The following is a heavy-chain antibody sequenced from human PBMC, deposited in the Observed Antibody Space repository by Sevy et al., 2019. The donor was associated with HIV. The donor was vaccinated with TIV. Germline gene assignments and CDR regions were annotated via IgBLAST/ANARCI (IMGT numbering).Heavy chain of an antibody. J-gene: IGHJ4*02. Sequence: SETLSLTCTVSGGSISNYYWSWIRQPPGKGLEWIGYSFYNGSVNYNPSLKSRVSISVDTSKNQFSLKLTSVTAADTAVYYCARDRGSYRWGQGTLVTVSS. D-gene: IGHD3-16*01. CDR2: SFYNGSV. CDR3: ARDRGSYR. V-gene: IGHV4-59*01. CDR1: GGSISNYY.